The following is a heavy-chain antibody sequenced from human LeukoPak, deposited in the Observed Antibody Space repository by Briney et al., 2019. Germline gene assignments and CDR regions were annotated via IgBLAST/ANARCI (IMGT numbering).Heavy chain of an antibody. J-gene: IGHJ6*03. V-gene: IGHV4-39*01. CDR2: IYYSGST. CDR3: ARAERDYYYYMDV. Sequence: SETLSLTCTVSGGSISSSSYYWGWIRQPPGKGLEWIGSIYYSGSTYYDPSLKSRVTISVDTSKNQFSLKLSSATAADTAVYYCARAERDYYYYMDVWGKGTTVTVSS. CDR1: GGSISSSSYY.